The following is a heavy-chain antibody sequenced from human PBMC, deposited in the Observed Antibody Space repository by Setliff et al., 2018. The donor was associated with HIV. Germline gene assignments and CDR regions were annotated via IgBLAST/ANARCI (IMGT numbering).Heavy chain of an antibody. V-gene: IGHV4-59*12. CDR1: GGSISNYY. CDR3: ARSSMAGFDY. J-gene: IGHJ4*02. Sequence: SETLSLTCTVSGGSISNYYWSWIRQPPGKGLEWIGSISYSGTTYYNPSLKSRVTISVDTSKDQFSLKLTSLTAADTAVYYCARSSMAGFDYWGQGTTVTVSS. D-gene: IGHD6-19*01. CDR2: ISYSGTT.